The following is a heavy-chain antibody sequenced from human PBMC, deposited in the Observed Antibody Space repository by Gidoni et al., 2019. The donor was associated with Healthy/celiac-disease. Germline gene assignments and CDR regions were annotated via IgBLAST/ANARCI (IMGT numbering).Heavy chain of an antibody. D-gene: IGHD3-22*01. CDR2: INHSGST. CDR3: ARGRESYYYDSSGYSLLGYFDY. J-gene: IGHJ4*02. CDR1: GGSFSGYY. Sequence: QVQLQQWGAGLLKPSETLSLTCAVYGGSFSGYYWSWIRQPPGKGLEWIGEINHSGSTNYNPSLKSRVTISVDTSKNQFSLKLSSVTAADTAVYYCARGRESYYYDSSGYSLLGYFDYWGQGTLVTVSS. V-gene: IGHV4-34*01.